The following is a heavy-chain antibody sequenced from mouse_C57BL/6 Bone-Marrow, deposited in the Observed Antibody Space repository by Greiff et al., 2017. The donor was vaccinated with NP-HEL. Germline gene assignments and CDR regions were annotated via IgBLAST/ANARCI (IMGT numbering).Heavy chain of an antibody. J-gene: IGHJ2*01. CDR1: GYTFTSYG. V-gene: IGHV1-81*01. CDR3: ARWRDYGSSYGY. Sequence: QVQLQQSGAELARPGASVKLSCKASGYTFTSYGISWVKQRTGQGLEWIGEIYPRSGNTYYNEKFKGKATLTADKSSSTAYMELRSLTSEDSAVYFCARWRDYGSSYGYWGQGTTLTVSS. CDR2: IYPRSGNT. D-gene: IGHD1-1*01.